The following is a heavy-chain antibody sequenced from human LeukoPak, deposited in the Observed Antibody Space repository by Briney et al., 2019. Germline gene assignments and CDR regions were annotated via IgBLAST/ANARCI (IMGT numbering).Heavy chain of an antibody. Sequence: SETLSLTCTVSGGSLSSSTYYWGWIRQPPGKGLEWIGSIYYSGSTYYSPSLKSRLTISVDTSKNQFSLKLSSVTAADTAVYYCARSSGTGTFSYWGQGTLVTVSS. CDR2: IYYSGST. CDR1: GGSLSSSTYY. J-gene: IGHJ4*02. D-gene: IGHD6-25*01. V-gene: IGHV4-39*01. CDR3: ARSSGTGTFSY.